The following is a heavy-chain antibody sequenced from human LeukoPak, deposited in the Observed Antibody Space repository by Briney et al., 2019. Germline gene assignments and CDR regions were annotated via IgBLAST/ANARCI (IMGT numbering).Heavy chain of an antibody. D-gene: IGHD3-10*02. Sequence: GGSLRLSCAASGFTFSDSNMGWVRQAPGKGLEWISYISYSGTTIYYVDSVRGRFTISRDNARNSLYLQMNSLRAEDTAVYYCVRGMYQPLRYGMLGEYWGQGTLVTVSS. CDR3: VRGMYQPLRYGMLGEY. V-gene: IGHV3-11*01. CDR2: ISYSGTTI. CDR1: GFTFSDSN. J-gene: IGHJ4*02.